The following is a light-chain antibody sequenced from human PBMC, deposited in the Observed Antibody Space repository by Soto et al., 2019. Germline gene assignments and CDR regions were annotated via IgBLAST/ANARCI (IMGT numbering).Light chain of an antibody. V-gene: IGLV2-14*03. Sequence: QSVLTQPASVSGSPGQPITISCTGTSSDVGGYNYVSWYQHHPGKAPKLLIYNVSDRPSGVSNRFSGSKSGNTASLTISGLQAEDEADYYCNSYTTSSTLVFGGGTKLTVL. CDR3: NSYTTSSTLV. J-gene: IGLJ3*02. CDR1: SSDVGGYNY. CDR2: NVS.